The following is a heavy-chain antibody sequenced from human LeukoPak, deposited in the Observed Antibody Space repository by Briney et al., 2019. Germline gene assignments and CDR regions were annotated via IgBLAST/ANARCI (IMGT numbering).Heavy chain of an antibody. CDR3: AKAVQLDLGTFDY. CDR2: ISGSGGST. Sequence: TGGSLRLSCAASGFTFSSYAMSWVRQAPGKGLEWVSAISGSGGSTYYADSVKGRFTISRDNSKNTLYLQMNSLRAEDTAVYYCAKAVQLDLGTFDYWGQGTLVTVSS. D-gene: IGHD3-16*01. CDR1: GFTFSSYA. J-gene: IGHJ4*02. V-gene: IGHV3-23*01.